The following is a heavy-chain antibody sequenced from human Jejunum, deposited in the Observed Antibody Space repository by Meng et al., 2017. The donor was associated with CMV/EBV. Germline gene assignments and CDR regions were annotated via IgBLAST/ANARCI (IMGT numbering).Heavy chain of an antibody. Sequence: QVQVVQSGAGVKKPGASVKVSCKASGYTFTSYDINWVRQGTGQGLEWMGWMNPNRGTTGYAQKFQGRVTMTRNISKSTAHMDLSSLRSEDTAVYYCATGVADFEYWGQGTLVTVSS. D-gene: IGHD6-19*01. CDR1: GYTFTSYD. CDR2: MNPNRGTT. J-gene: IGHJ4*02. CDR3: ATGVADFEY. V-gene: IGHV1-8*01.